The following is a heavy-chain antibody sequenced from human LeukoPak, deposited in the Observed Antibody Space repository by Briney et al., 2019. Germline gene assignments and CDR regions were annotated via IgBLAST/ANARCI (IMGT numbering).Heavy chain of an antibody. J-gene: IGHJ5*02. Sequence: GGSLRLSCAASGFTFSSYSMNWVRQAPGKGLEWVSSISSSSSSYIYYADSVKGRFTISRDNAKNSLYLQMNSLRAEDTAVYYCARELLWFGELSGWFDPWGQGTLVTVSS. V-gene: IGHV3-21*01. D-gene: IGHD3-10*01. CDR3: ARELLWFGELSGWFDP. CDR2: ISSSSSSYI. CDR1: GFTFSSYS.